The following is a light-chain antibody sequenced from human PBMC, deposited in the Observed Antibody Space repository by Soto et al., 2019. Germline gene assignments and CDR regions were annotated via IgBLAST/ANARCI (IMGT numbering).Light chain of an antibody. CDR1: QGISTY. CDR2: AAS. J-gene: IGKJ4*01. Sequence: DIQMTQSPSSRSASVGGRVTITSRASQGISTYLAWYQQKPGKVPKLLIYAASTLQSGVPSRFSGSGSGTEFTLTISSLQPEDVATYYCQKYNSAPLTFGGGTKVEIK. V-gene: IGKV1-27*01. CDR3: QKYNSAPLT.